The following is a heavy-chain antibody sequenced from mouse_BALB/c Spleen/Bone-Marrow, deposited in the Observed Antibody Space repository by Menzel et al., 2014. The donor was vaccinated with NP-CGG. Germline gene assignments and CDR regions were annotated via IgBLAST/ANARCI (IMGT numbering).Heavy chain of an antibody. V-gene: IGHV5-12-2*01. CDR2: INNGGGST. Sequence: EVQGVESGGGLVEPGGSLKLSCAASGFTFIAYTVSWVRQTPEKRLEWVAYINNGGGSTYYPDTVKGRFTISRDNAKNTLYPQMSSLKSEDTAMYYCARHGEERPVLAMDYWGQGTSVTVSS. D-gene: IGHD2-14*01. CDR3: ARHGEERPVLAMDY. CDR1: GFTFIAYT. J-gene: IGHJ4*01.